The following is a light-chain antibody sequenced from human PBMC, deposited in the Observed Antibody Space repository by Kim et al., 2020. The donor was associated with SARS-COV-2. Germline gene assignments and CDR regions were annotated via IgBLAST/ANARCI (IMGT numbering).Light chain of an antibody. V-gene: IGKV3-20*01. J-gene: IGKJ2*02. Sequence: EIVLTQSPGTLSLSPGERATLSCRASQSVSSSYLAWYQQKPGQAPRLLIYGASSRATGIPDRFSGSGSGTDFTLTISRLEPEEFAVYYCQQYGSSPSTFGQGTKQEI. CDR3: QQYGSSPST. CDR1: QSVSSSY. CDR2: GAS.